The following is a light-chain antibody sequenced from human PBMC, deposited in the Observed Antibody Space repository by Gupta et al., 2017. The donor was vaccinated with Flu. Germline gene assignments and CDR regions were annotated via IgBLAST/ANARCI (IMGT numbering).Light chain of an antibody. CDR1: QSISSW. Sequence: GDRVTITCRASQSISSWLAWYQQKPGKAPKLLIYKASSLESVVPSRFSGSGSGTEYTLTISSLQPDDFATYYCQQYNSYPLTFGGGTKVEIK. V-gene: IGKV1-5*03. CDR3: QQYNSYPLT. CDR2: KAS. J-gene: IGKJ4*01.